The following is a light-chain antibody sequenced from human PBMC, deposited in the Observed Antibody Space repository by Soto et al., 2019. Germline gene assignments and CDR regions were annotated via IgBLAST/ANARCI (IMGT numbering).Light chain of an antibody. CDR2: SAS. J-gene: IGKJ2*01. Sequence: EIVLTQSPGTLSLSPGERVTLSCRASQSVTSNYLAWFQQKPGQAPRLLIYSASSRATGIPDRFSGSGSGTDFTLTISSLQPEDVATYYCQKYNSAPYTFGQGTKLEIK. V-gene: IGKV3-20*01. CDR1: QSVTSNY. CDR3: QKYNSAPYT.